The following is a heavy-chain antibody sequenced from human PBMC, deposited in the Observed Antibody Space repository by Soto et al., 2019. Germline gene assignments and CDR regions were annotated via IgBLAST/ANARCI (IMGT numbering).Heavy chain of an antibody. CDR1: EFTLSNAW. CDR2: IKSRSDGGTP. V-gene: IGHV3-15*01. J-gene: IGHJ4*02. Sequence: EVQLEESGGGPVEPGGSLRLSCAASEFTLSNAWMNWVRHTPGRGLEWVGRIKSRSDGGTPDYGAPVKGRFTISRDDSLNTVYLQMNSLTAEDTGVYYCTTDTRRISVFGVPWDSWGQGTLVTVSS. CDR3: TTDTRRISVFGVPWDS. D-gene: IGHD3-3*01.